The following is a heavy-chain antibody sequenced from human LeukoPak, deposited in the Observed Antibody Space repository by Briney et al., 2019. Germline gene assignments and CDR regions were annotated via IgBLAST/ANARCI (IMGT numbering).Heavy chain of an antibody. D-gene: IGHD3-22*01. J-gene: IGHJ5*02. CDR1: GFTFSSYG. CDR3: ATESPRRQYYYDPNWFDP. Sequence: GGSLRLSCAASGFTFSSYGMSWVRQAPGKGLEWVSAISGSGGSTYYADSVKGRFTISRDNSKNTLYLQMNSLRAEDTAVYYCATESPRRQYYYDPNWFDPWGQGTLVTVSS. CDR2: ISGSGGST. V-gene: IGHV3-23*01.